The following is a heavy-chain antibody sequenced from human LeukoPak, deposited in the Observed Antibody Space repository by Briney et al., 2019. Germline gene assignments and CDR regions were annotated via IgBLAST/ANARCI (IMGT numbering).Heavy chain of an antibody. CDR2: ISSNGGST. J-gene: IGHJ4*02. D-gene: IGHD6-19*01. CDR3: ASLFHSSGWYGGVFDY. CDR1: GFTFSSYA. Sequence: GGSLRLSCAASGFTFSSYAMHWVRQAPGKGLEYVSAISSNGGSTYYANSVKGRFTISRDNSKNTLYLQVGSLRAEDMAVYYCASLFHSSGWYGGVFDYWGQGTLVTVSS. V-gene: IGHV3-64*01.